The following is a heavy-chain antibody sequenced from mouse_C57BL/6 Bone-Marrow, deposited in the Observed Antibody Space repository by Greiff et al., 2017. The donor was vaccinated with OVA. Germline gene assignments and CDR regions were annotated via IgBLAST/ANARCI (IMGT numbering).Heavy chain of an antibody. CDR1: GYTFTSYW. Sequence: VKLQQPGAELVRPGTSVKLSCKASGYTFTSYWMHWVKQRPGQGLEWIGVIDPSDSYTNYNQKFKGKATLTVDTSSSTAYMQLSSLTSEDSAVYYCARNLLLRSYYAMDYWGQGTSVTVSS. CDR3: ARNLLLRSYYAMDY. D-gene: IGHD1-1*01. J-gene: IGHJ4*01. CDR2: IDPSDSYT. V-gene: IGHV1-59*01.